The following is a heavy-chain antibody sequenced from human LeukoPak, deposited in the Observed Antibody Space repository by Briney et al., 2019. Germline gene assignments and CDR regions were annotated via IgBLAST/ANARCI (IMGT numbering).Heavy chain of an antibody. V-gene: IGHV3-66*01. CDR3: ARGGGYFGIDY. CDR2: IYAVGDT. CDR1: GFIVYSNY. Sequence: GGSLRLSCVASGFIVYSNYMNWGPQAPGKGVGWVSVIYAVGDTYYADSVKGTFTISRDNPKNTLYLQMHSLRPEDTAVYYCARGGGYFGIDYWGRGTLVTVSS. D-gene: IGHD3-10*01. J-gene: IGHJ4*02.